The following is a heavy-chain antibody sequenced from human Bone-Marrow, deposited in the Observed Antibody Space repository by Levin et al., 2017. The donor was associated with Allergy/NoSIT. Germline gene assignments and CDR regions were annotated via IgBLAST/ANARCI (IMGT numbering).Heavy chain of an antibody. J-gene: IGHJ3*02. Sequence: SETLSLTCAVSGDSITSSNWWSWVRQPPGKGLEWLGDIYHTGGTNYNPSLKSRASISVDKSKNQFSLTLSSVTAADTAVYYCTRWAVVGHDAFDIWGQGTMVSVTS. CDR2: IYHTGGT. D-gene: IGHD2-2*01. CDR1: GDSITSSNW. V-gene: IGHV4-4*02. CDR3: TRWAVVGHDAFDI.